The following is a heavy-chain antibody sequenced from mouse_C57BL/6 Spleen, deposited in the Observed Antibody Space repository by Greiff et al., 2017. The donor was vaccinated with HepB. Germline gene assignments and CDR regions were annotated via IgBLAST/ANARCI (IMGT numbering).Heavy chain of an antibody. V-gene: IGHV1-69*01. CDR2: IDPSDSYT. Sequence: QVQLQQPGAELVMPGASVKLSCKASGYTFTSYWMHWVKQRPGQGLEWIGEIDPSDSYTNYNQKFKGKSTLTVDKSSSTAYMQLSSLTSEDSAVYYCARRGNYTYYAMDYWGQGTSVTVSS. D-gene: IGHD2-1*01. J-gene: IGHJ4*01. CDR1: GYTFTSYW. CDR3: ARRGNYTYYAMDY.